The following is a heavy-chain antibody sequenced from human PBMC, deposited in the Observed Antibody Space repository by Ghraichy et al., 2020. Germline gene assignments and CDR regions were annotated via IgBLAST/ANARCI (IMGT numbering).Heavy chain of an antibody. CDR2: IISSSRTI. D-gene: IGHD4-23*01. J-gene: IGHJ6*02. CDR3: ARGSTVVRFYYYDGMDV. Sequence: GESLRLSCVGSGFSFSGYSMNWVRQSPGKGLEWISYIISSSRTISYADSVKGRFTISRDNAQNSLYLQMNSLRDEDTAVYYCARGSTVVRFYYYDGMDVWGQGTTVTVSS. CDR1: GFSFSGYS. V-gene: IGHV3-48*02.